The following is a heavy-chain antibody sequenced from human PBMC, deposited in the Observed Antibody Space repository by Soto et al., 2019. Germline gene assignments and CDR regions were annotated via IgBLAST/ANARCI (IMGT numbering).Heavy chain of an antibody. CDR2: MNPNSGNT. D-gene: IGHD5-12*01. Sequence: ASVKVSCKASGYTFTSYDINWVRQATGQGLEWMGWMNPNSGNTGYAQKFQSRVTMTRYTSISTAYMELSSLRSEDTAVYYCARYGYSGYGGHDAFDIWGQGTMVTVSS. CDR3: ARYGYSGYGGHDAFDI. V-gene: IGHV1-8*01. CDR1: GYTFTSYD. J-gene: IGHJ3*02.